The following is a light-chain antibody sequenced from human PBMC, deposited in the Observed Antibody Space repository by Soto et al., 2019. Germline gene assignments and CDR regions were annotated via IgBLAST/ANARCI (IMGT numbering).Light chain of an antibody. J-gene: IGLJ3*02. CDR2: EVR. CDR3: CSYTSSSIRV. CDR1: SSDVGVYNH. V-gene: IGLV2-14*01. Sequence: QSALTQPASVSGSPGQSITISCTGTSSDVGVYNHVSWYQQHSGKVPKLIIYEVRNRPSGVSNRLSGSKSGNTASLTISGLQADDEADYYCCSYTSSSIRVFGGGTKVTVL.